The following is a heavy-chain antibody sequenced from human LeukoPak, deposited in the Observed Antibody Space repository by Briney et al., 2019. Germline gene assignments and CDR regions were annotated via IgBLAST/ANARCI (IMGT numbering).Heavy chain of an antibody. CDR1: GYSISSGYY. Sequence: SETLSLTCTVSGYSISSGYYWGWIRQPPGKGLEWIGSIYHSGGTYYNPSLKSRVIISVDTTKNQFSLNMRSVTAADTAVYYCARTYYGDNWFDPWGQGTLVTVSS. J-gene: IGHJ5*02. V-gene: IGHV4-38-2*02. CDR3: ARTYYGDNWFDP. CDR2: IYHSGGT. D-gene: IGHD3-10*01.